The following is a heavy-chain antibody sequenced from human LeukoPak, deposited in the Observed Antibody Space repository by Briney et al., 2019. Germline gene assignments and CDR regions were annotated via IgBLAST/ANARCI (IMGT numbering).Heavy chain of an antibody. Sequence: SETLSLTCTVSGGSISSSNYYWGWIRQPPGKGLEWIGTIYYSGSTYYNPSLKSRITISVDTSKNQFSLKLSSVTAADTAVYYCARPTSKLGSFDYWGQGTLATVSS. J-gene: IGHJ4*02. CDR1: GGSISSSNYY. D-gene: IGHD2/OR15-2a*01. CDR2: IYYSGST. CDR3: ARPTSKLGSFDY. V-gene: IGHV4-39*01.